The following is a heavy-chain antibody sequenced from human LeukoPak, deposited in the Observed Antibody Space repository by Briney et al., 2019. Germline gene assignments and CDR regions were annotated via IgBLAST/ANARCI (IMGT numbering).Heavy chain of an antibody. CDR1: GCTFSSYT. Sequence: PGGSLRLSCAASGCTFSSYTMNWVRQAPGKGLEWVSSISSSSYYIYYADSVKGRFTISRDNAKNSVYLQMNSLRDEDTAFYYCVRVGDYYDSGGYQGFDYWGQGTLVTVSS. CDR2: ISSSSYYI. V-gene: IGHV3-21*01. CDR3: VRVGDYYDSGGYQGFDY. D-gene: IGHD3-22*01. J-gene: IGHJ4*02.